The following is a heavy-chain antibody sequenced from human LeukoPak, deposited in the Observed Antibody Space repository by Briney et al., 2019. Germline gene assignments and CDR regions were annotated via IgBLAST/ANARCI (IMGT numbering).Heavy chain of an antibody. J-gene: IGHJ4*02. V-gene: IGHV3-21*01. D-gene: IGHD2-8*01. CDR3: ARGLYCTNGVCYPFALDY. CDR1: GFTFSSYS. Sequence: PGGSLRLSCAASGFTFSSYSMNWVRQAPGKGLEWVSSISSSSSYIYYADSVKGRFTISRDNAKNSLYLQMNSLRAEDTAVYYCARGLYCTNGVCYPFALDYWGQGTLVTVSS. CDR2: ISSSSSYI.